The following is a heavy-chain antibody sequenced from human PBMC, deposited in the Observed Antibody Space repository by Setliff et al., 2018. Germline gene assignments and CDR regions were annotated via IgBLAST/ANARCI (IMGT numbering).Heavy chain of an antibody. CDR3: ARDRGQVTVNNRYGFYYYGMDV. CDR1: GFTFSSHW. Sequence: PGGSLRLSCAASGFTFSSHWMHWVRQAPGKRLMWVSRINNDGSSTTYEDSVKGRFTISRDNAKNTLYLQMNSLRAEDTAVYYCARDRGQVTVNNRYGFYYYGMDVWGQGTTVTVSS. J-gene: IGHJ6*02. V-gene: IGHV3-74*01. CDR2: INNDGSST. D-gene: IGHD3-16*02.